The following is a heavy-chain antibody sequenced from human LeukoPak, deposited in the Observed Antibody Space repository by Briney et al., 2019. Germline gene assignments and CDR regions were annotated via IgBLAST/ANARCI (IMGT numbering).Heavy chain of an antibody. CDR3: VTSPPMTIYR. Sequence: GGSLSPTWSVSGFTFSTFSIHWVRQAPGKGLEHVSRISSNGGSTYGADSVKGRFTISRDNSKNTLYLQMNSLRAEDTAVYYCVTSPPMTIYRWGRGTLVIVSS. V-gene: IGHV3-64D*06. D-gene: IGHD3-16*02. J-gene: IGHJ4*03. CDR1: GFTFSTFS. CDR2: ISSNGGST.